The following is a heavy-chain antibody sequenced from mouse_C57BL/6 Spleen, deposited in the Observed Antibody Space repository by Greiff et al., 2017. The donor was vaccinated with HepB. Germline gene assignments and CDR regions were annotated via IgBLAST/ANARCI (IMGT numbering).Heavy chain of an antibody. CDR1: GFTFSDYY. D-gene: IGHD1-1*01. Sequence: EVQVVESEGGLVQPGSSMKLSCTASGFTFSDYYMAWVRQVPEKGLEWVANINYDGSSTYYLDSLKSRFIISRDNAKNILYLQMSSLKSEDTATYYCARGGDYYGNWYFDVWGTGTTVTVSS. CDR2: INYDGSST. J-gene: IGHJ1*03. V-gene: IGHV5-16*01. CDR3: ARGGDYYGNWYFDV.